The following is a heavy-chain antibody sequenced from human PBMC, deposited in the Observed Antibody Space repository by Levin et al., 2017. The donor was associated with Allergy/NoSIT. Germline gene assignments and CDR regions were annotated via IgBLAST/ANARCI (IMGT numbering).Heavy chain of an antibody. Sequence: PGESLKISCKGSGYSFTSYWIGWVRQMPGKGLEWMGIIYPGDSDTRYSPSSQGQVTISADKSISTAYLQWSSLKASDTAMYYCARSMPDSSGYLDDAFDIWGQGTMVTVSS. J-gene: IGHJ3*02. CDR2: IYPGDSDT. CDR3: ARSMPDSSGYLDDAFDI. D-gene: IGHD3-22*01. CDR1: GYSFTSYW. V-gene: IGHV5-51*01.